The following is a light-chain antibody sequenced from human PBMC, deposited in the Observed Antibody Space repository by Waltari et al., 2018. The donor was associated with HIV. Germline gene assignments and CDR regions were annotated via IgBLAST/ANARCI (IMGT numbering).Light chain of an antibody. Sequence: DIQMTQSPSSLSASLGDRVTITCRASQPVSTYVKWYQQKQGKAPKLLIYAASSLQSGVPSRFSGSGSGTDFTLTISSLQPEEFATYYCQQTYNTLLFTFGPGTTVDV. CDR3: QQTYNTLLFT. J-gene: IGKJ3*01. CDR1: QPVSTY. V-gene: IGKV1-39*01. CDR2: AAS.